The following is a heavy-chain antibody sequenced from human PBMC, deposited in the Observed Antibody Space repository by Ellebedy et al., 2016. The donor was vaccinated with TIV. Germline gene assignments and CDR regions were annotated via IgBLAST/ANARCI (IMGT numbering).Heavy chain of an antibody. CDR2: IYSGGTT. D-gene: IGHD3-9*01. CDR1: GFTVSSNY. V-gene: IGHV3-66*01. Sequence: GEFLKISCAASGFTVSSNYMSWVRQAPGKGLECVSVIYSGGTTYYADSVKGRFTISRDNSKNTLYLQMNSLRAEDTAVYYCAREVVIYDILTGYYSRYFQHWGQGTLVTVSS. CDR3: AREVVIYDILTGYYSRYFQH. J-gene: IGHJ1*01.